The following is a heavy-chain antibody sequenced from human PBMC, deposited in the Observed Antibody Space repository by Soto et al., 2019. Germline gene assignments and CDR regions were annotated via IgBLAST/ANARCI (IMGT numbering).Heavy chain of an antibody. V-gene: IGHV3-15*01. D-gene: IGHD2-21*02. CDR1: GFTFSNAW. Sequence: LRLSCAASGFTFSNAWMIWVRQAPGEGLEWVGRIKSKTDGGTTDYAAPVKGRFTISRDDSKNTLYLQMNSLKTEDTAVYYCTKGGVVTAIRRWYFDLWGRGTLVTVSS. J-gene: IGHJ2*01. CDR2: IKSKTDGGTT. CDR3: TKGGVVTAIRRWYFDL.